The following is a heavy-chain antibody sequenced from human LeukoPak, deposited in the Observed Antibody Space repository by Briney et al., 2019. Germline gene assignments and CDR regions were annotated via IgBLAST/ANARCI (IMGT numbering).Heavy chain of an antibody. Sequence: GGSLRLSCAASGFTFSSYAMHWVRQAPGKGLEWVAVISYGGSNKYYADSVKGRFTISRDNSKNTLYLQMNSLRAEDTAVYYCARTVYGHYEYYFDYWGQGTLVTVSS. CDR2: ISYGGSNK. D-gene: IGHD4-17*01. V-gene: IGHV3-30-3*01. CDR1: GFTFSSYA. CDR3: ARTVYGHYEYYFDY. J-gene: IGHJ4*02.